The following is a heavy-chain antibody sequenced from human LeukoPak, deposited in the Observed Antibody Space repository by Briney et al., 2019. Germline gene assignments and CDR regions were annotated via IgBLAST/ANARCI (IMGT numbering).Heavy chain of an antibody. CDR2: VSGSGGST. J-gene: IGHJ4*02. D-gene: IGHD6-19*01. CDR3: AKDREAVATRGFDY. V-gene: IGHV3-23*01. Sequence: GGSLRLSCGASGFTFSSYAMSWVRQAPGKGLEWVSAVSGSGGSTYYADSVKGRFTISRDNSKNTLYVQMNSLRAEDAAVYYCAKDREAVATRGFDYWGQGTLVTVSS. CDR1: GFTFSSYA.